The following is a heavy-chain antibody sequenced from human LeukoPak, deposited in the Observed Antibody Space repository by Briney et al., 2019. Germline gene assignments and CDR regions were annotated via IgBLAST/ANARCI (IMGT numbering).Heavy chain of an antibody. CDR1: GFTVSSNY. J-gene: IGHJ4*02. V-gene: IGHV3-53*01. CDR2: IYSGGST. Sequence: GGSLRLSCAASGFTVSSNYMSWVRQAPGKGLEWVSVIYSGGSTYYADSVKGRFTISRDNSKNTLYLQMNSLRAEDTAVYYCARDYYDSSGRALWGQGTLVTVSS. D-gene: IGHD3-22*01. CDR3: ARDYYDSSGRAL.